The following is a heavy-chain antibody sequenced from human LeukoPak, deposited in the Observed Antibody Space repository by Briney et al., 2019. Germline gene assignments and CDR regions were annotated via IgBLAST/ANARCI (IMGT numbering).Heavy chain of an antibody. D-gene: IGHD1-26*01. CDR3: ARSGSYYDY. CDR2: IYYSGST. Sequence: SETLSLTCTVSGGSISSNSYYWGWIRQPPGKGLEWIGSIYYSGSTYYNPSLKSRVSISVDTSKNQFSLKLSSVTATGTAVYYCARSGSYYDYWGQGTLVTVSS. CDR1: GGSISSNSYY. J-gene: IGHJ4*02. V-gene: IGHV4-39*07.